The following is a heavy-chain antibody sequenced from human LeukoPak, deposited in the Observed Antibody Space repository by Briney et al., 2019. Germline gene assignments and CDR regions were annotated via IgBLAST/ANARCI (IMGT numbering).Heavy chain of an antibody. J-gene: IGHJ3*02. Sequence: SETLSLTCAVYGGSFSGYYWSWIRQPPGKGLEWIGEINHSGSTNYNPSLKCRVTISVDTSKNQFSLKLSSVTAADTAVYYCARTYLLRYFDWLPGLFAFDIWGQGTMVTVSS. CDR2: INHSGST. CDR3: ARTYLLRYFDWLPGLFAFDI. V-gene: IGHV4-34*01. CDR1: GGSFSGYY. D-gene: IGHD3-9*01.